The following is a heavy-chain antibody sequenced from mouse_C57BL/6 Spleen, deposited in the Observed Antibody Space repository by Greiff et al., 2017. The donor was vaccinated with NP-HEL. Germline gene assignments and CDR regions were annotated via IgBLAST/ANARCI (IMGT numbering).Heavy chain of an antibody. CDR3: ARGKTWYDYGGYFDV. J-gene: IGHJ1*03. Sequence: EVQLQQSGPELVKPGASVKISCKASGYTFTDYYMNWVKQSHGKSLEWIGDINPNNGGTSYNQKFKGKATLTVDKSSSTAYMELRSLTSEDSAVYYCARGKTWYDYGGYFDVWGTGTTVTVSS. CDR1: GYTFTDYY. V-gene: IGHV1-26*01. CDR2: INPNNGGT. D-gene: IGHD2-4*01.